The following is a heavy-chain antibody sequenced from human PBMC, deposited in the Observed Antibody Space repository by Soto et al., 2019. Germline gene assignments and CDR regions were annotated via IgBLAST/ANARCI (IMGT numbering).Heavy chain of an antibody. Sequence: SETLSPTCTVSGGSISSGGYYWSWKRQHPGKGLEWLGYIYYSGSTNYNPSLKSRVTISVDTSKNQFSLKLSSVTAADTAVYYCARDGAYCGGDCYAPNPNWFDPWGQGTLVTVSS. CDR1: GGSISSGGYY. V-gene: IGHV4-61*08. D-gene: IGHD2-21*02. CDR3: ARDGAYCGGDCYAPNPNWFDP. J-gene: IGHJ5*02. CDR2: IYYSGST.